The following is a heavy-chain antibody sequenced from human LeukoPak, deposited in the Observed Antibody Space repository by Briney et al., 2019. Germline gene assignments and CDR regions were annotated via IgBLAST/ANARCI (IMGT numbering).Heavy chain of an antibody. V-gene: IGHV1-2*02. D-gene: IGHD3-9*01. Sequence: AAGKLSCTASGYTFTGYYMQWERQAPGQGLEWMGWINISSGGSNYLQKVQGRVTMTMATSISADYIDLYRLTSDDTAVYYCARSVLTASLINDYWGKGTLVT. CDR3: ARSVLTASLINDY. CDR2: INISSGGS. CDR1: GYTFTGYY. J-gene: IGHJ4*02.